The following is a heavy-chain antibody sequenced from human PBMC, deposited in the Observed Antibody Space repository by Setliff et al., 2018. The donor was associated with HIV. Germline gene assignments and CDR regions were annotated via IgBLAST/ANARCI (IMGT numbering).Heavy chain of an antibody. CDR2: IWYDGSNK. CDR1: GFTFSSYG. Sequence: PGGSLRLSSVASGFTFSSYGMHWVRQAPGKGLEWVAVIWYDGSNKYYADSVKGRFTFSRDNSKNTLYLQMDSLRAEDTAVYYCAKDRALYSSSSGVFDYWGQGTLVTVSS. D-gene: IGHD6-6*01. V-gene: IGHV3-33*06. J-gene: IGHJ4*02. CDR3: AKDRALYSSSSGVFDY.